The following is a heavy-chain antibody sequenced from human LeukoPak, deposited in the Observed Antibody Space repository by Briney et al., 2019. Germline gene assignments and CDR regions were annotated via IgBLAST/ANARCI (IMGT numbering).Heavy chain of an antibody. CDR2: INAGNGNT. Sequence: ASVTVSCTASGYTFTSYAMHWVRQAPGQRLEWMGWINAGNGNTKYSQKFQGRVTITRDTSASTAYMELSSLRSEDTVVYYCARQPDYYDSSVLDPWGQGTLVTVSS. CDR1: GYTFTSYA. J-gene: IGHJ5*02. D-gene: IGHD3-22*01. V-gene: IGHV1-3*01. CDR3: ARQPDYYDSSVLDP.